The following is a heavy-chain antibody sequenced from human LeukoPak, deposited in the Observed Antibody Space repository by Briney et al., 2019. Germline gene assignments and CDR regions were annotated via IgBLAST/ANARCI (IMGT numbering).Heavy chain of an antibody. CDR3: ARLGTAWRGANQNWFDP. CDR1: GYTFTGYY. J-gene: IGHJ5*02. CDR2: INPNSGGT. Sequence: ASVKVSCKASGYTFTGYYMHWVRQAPGQGLEWMGWINPNSGGTNYAQKFQGRVTMTRDTSISTAYMELSRLRSDDTAVYYCARLGTAWRGANQNWFDPWGQGTLVTVSS. D-gene: IGHD3-10*01. V-gene: IGHV1-2*02.